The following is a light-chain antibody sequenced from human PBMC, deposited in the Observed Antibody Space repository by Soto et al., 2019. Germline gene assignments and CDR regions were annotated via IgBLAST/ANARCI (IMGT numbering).Light chain of an antibody. CDR3: QQYNNWPFIT. Sequence: EVVLTQSPATLSVSPGERATLSCRASQSVRGNLAWYQQKPGQSPRLLIYGASSRATGIPGRFSGSGSGTEFTLTISSLQSEDFAVYYCQQYNNWPFITFGQGTRLEIK. CDR1: QSVRGN. V-gene: IGKV3-15*01. CDR2: GAS. J-gene: IGKJ5*01.